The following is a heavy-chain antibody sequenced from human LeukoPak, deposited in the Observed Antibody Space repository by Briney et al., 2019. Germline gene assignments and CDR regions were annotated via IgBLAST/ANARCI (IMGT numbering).Heavy chain of an antibody. Sequence: PGRSLRLSCAASGFTFSSYGMHWVRQAPGKGLEWVAVISYDGSNKYYADSVKGRFTISRDNPKNTLYLQMNSLRAEDTAVYYCAKPLPLYDFWSGYGYWGQGTLVTVSS. CDR3: AKPLPLYDFWSGYGY. V-gene: IGHV3-30*18. CDR2: ISYDGSNK. D-gene: IGHD3-3*01. J-gene: IGHJ4*02. CDR1: GFTFSSYG.